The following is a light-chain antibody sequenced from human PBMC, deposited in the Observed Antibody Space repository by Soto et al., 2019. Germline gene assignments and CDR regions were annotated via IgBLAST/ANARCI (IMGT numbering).Light chain of an antibody. CDR3: SSYTYRNTRACV. Sequence: QSALAQPASVSGSPGQSITISCTGTSGDIGSYNRVSWYQQHPGKAPKLIIYEVTDRPSGVSNRFAGSKSGNTASLTISGLQAENEAEYYCSSYTYRNTRACVFGTGTKVSVL. CDR2: EVT. CDR1: SGDIGSYNR. V-gene: IGLV2-14*01. J-gene: IGLJ1*01.